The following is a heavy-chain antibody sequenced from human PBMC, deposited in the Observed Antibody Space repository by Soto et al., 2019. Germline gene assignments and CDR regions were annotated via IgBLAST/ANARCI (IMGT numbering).Heavy chain of an antibody. CDR1: GGTFSSYA. CDR3: ARDLGYYDSSGYFDY. CDR2: IIPIFGTA. D-gene: IGHD3-22*01. J-gene: IGHJ4*02. V-gene: IGHV1-69*13. Sequence: SVKVSCKASGGTFSSYAISWLRQAAGQGPEWMGGIIPIFGTANYAQKFQGRVTITADESTSTAYMELSSLRSEDTAVYYCARDLGYYDSSGYFDYWGQGTLVTVSS.